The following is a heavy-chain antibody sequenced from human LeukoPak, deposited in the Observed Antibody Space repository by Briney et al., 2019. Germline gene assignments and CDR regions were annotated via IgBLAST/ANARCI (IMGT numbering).Heavy chain of an antibody. J-gene: IGHJ4*02. Sequence: ASVKVSCKASGFVFTGYGFTWVRQAPGQGLEWMGWISANDGKTHYSERHQGRVTMTTDTVTSTAYMELRSLRSDDTAVYYCARGSPDTANGLADYWGQGTLVTVSS. D-gene: IGHD5-18*01. CDR2: ISANDGKT. CDR3: ARGSPDTANGLADY. CDR1: GFVFTGYG. V-gene: IGHV1-18*01.